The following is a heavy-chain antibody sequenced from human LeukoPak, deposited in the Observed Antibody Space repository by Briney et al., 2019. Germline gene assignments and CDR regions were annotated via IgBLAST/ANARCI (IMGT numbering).Heavy chain of an antibody. CDR2: MSYDGSNK. CDR1: GFTFSIYA. V-gene: IGHV3-30-3*01. Sequence: PGGSLRLSCAASGFTFSIYAMHWVRQAPGKGLEWVAVMSYDGSNKYYADSVKGRFTISRDNSKNTLYLQMNSLRAEDTAVYYCARVLPHDLHFDYWGQGTLVTVSS. J-gene: IGHJ4*02. CDR3: ARVLPHDLHFDY. D-gene: IGHD5-18*01.